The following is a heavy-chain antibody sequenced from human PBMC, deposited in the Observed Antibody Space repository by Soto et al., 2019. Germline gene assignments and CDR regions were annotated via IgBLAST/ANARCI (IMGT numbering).Heavy chain of an antibody. CDR3: ARKTGTTWGFDY. V-gene: IGHV4-61*01. D-gene: IGHD1-7*01. Sequence: SETLSLTCTVSGGSVSSGSYYWSWIRQPPGKGLEWIGYIYYSGSTTYNPSLKSRVSISVDTSKNQFSLKLTSVTAADTAVYYCARKTGTTWGFDYWGQGTLVTVSS. CDR2: IYYSGST. CDR1: GGSVSSGSYY. J-gene: IGHJ4*02.